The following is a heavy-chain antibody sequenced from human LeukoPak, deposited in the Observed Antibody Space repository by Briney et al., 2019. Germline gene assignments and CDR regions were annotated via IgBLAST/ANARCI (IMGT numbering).Heavy chain of an antibody. CDR3: AKAIRGSYYSYFDY. CDR2: ISSNGGST. D-gene: IGHD1-26*01. CDR1: GFTFSSYA. V-gene: IGHV3-64*01. Sequence: GGSLRLSCAASGFTFSSYAMHWVRQAPGKGLEYVSAISSNGGSTYYANSVKGRFTISRDNSKNTLYLQMGSLRAEDMAVYYCAKAIRGSYYSYFDYWGQGTLVTVSS. J-gene: IGHJ4*02.